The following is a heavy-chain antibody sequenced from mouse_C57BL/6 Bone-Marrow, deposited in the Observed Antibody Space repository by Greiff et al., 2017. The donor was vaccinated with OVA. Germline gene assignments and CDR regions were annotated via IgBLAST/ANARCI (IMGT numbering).Heavy chain of an antibody. CDR1: GFTFSSYT. V-gene: IGHV5-9*01. Sequence: EVQLVESGGGLVKPGGSLKLSCAASGFTFSSYTMSWVRQTPEKRLEWVATISRGGGNTYYPDSVKGRFTISRDNAKNTLYLQMSSLRSEDTALYYCARRRFAYWGQGTLVTVSA. J-gene: IGHJ3*01. CDR2: ISRGGGNT. CDR3: ARRRFAY.